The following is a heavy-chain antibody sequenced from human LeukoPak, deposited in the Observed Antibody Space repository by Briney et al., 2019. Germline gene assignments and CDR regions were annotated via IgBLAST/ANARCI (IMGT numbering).Heavy chain of an antibody. CDR3: ARRYSGYDFGY. J-gene: IGHJ4*02. Sequence: ASVKVSCKASGYTFTVYNIHWVRQAPGQGLEWMGRINPSGGSTIYAQKFQGRVTMTSDTSTTTAYMEMNSLRPEDTAVYSCARRYSGYDFGYWGQGTLVTVSS. V-gene: IGHV1-46*01. D-gene: IGHD5-12*01. CDR1: GYTFTVYN. CDR2: INPSGGST.